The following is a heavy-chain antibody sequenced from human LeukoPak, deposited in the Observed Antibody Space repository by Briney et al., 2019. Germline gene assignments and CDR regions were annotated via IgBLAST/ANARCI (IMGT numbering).Heavy chain of an antibody. CDR1: GGSFSGYY. V-gene: IGHV4-34*01. D-gene: IGHD3-22*01. Sequence: SETLSLTCAVYGGSFSGYYWSWIRQPPGKGLEWIGEINHSGSTNYNPSLKSRVTISVDTSKNQFSLKLSSVTAADTAVYYCARVFGGDYYYDSSGPSSYWGQGTPVTVSS. CDR2: INHSGST. CDR3: ARVFGGDYYYDSSGPSSY. J-gene: IGHJ4*02.